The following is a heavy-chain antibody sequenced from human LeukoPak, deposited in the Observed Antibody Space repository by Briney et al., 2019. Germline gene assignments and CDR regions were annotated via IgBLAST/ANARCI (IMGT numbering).Heavy chain of an antibody. Sequence: SETLSLTCAIYGGSFSGYYWSWIRQPPGKGLEWIGEINHSGSTNYNPSLKSRVTISVDTSKNQFSLKLSSVTAADTAVYYCARGYSSSWYYFDYWGQGTLVTVSS. J-gene: IGHJ4*02. CDR2: INHSGST. CDR3: ARGYSSSWYYFDY. V-gene: IGHV4-34*01. D-gene: IGHD6-13*01. CDR1: GGSFSGYY.